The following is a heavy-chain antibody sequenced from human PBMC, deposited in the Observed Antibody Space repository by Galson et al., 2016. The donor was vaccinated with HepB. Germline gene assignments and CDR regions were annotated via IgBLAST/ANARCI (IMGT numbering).Heavy chain of an antibody. CDR1: GGTFSNYA. V-gene: IGHV1-69*13. CDR2: IIPIFGAA. Sequence: SVKVSCKASGGTFSNYAISWVRQAPGQGLEWMGGIIPIFGAANYAQKFQGRVTITADESTTTAYMELSSLRSEDTAVYYCATEIHIQIAVRYFDYWGQGPRSPSPQ. D-gene: IGHD6-19*01. CDR3: ATEIHIQIAVRYFDY. J-gene: IGHJ4*03.